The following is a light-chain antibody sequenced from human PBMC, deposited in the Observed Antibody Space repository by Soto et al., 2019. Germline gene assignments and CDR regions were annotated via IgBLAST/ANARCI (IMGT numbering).Light chain of an antibody. Sequence: DIEMTQYPSSLSASVGDRFTVTCRASQSLNTRLAWYQQRPWKAPKLLIYDASTLESGVPSRFGGSGSGTEFTLTIGSLQPEDFATYYCQQLNSYPLTFGGGTKVDIK. CDR1: QSLNTR. V-gene: IGKV1-5*01. J-gene: IGKJ4*01. CDR2: DAS. CDR3: QQLNSYPLT.